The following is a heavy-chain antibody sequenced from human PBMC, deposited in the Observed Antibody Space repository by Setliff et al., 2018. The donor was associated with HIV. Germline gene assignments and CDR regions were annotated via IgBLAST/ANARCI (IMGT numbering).Heavy chain of an antibody. D-gene: IGHD2-21*01. CDR2: ISPDDSDT. V-gene: IGHV5-51*01. CDR1: GYSFTNYW. CDR3: ARHGDMIDALDI. Sequence: RGESLKISCQGSGYSFTNYWIGWVRQMPGKGLEWMGIISPDDSDTRYSPSFQGQVTISADKSISTAYLQWSSLKASDSAMYYCARHGDMIDALDIWGQGTRVTVSS. J-gene: IGHJ3*02.